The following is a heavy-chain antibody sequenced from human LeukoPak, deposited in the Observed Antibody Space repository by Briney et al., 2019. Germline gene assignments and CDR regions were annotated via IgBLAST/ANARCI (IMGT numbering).Heavy chain of an antibody. CDR1: GATFISYA. J-gene: IGHJ4*02. Sequence: SVKVSCKAPGATFISYAMSWVRQAPGQGLEWMGGIIPIFGTANYAQKFQGRVTITADKSTSTAYMEVSSLRSEDTAVYYCAGGRPRGYCSGGSCYHNFDYWGQGTLVTVSS. V-gene: IGHV1-69*06. CDR3: AGGRPRGYCSGGSCYHNFDY. D-gene: IGHD2-15*01. CDR2: IIPIFGTA.